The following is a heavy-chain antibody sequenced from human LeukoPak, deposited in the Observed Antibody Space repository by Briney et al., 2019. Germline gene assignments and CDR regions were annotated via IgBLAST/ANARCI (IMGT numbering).Heavy chain of an antibody. CDR3: ARGSTGGPGYFDY. CDR1: GYTITSYA. D-gene: IGHD2-2*01. J-gene: IGHJ4*02. CDR2: INAGNGNT. Sequence: EASVKVSCKASGYTITSYAMHWVRQAPGQRLEWMGWINAGNGNTKYSQKFQGRVTITRDTSASTAYMELSSLRSEDTAVYYCARGSTGGPGYFDYWGQGTLVTVSS. V-gene: IGHV1-3*01.